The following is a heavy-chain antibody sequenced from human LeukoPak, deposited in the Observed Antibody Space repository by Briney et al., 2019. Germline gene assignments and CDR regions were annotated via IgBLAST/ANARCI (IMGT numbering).Heavy chain of an antibody. CDR2: INPNSGGT. J-gene: IGHJ3*02. CDR1: GYTFTGYY. D-gene: IGHD5-18*01. CDR3: ARESSPGTAIADAFDI. Sequence: GASVKVSCKASGYTFTGYYMHWVRQAPGQGLEWMGWINPNSGGTNYAQKFQGRVTMTRDTSISTAYMELSRLRSDDTAVYYCARESSPGTAIADAFDIWGQGTMVTVSS. V-gene: IGHV1-2*02.